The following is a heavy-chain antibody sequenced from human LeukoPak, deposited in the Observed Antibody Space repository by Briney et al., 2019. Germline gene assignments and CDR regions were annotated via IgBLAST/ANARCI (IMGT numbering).Heavy chain of an antibody. V-gene: IGHV4-39*07. J-gene: IGHJ6*04. CDR1: GGSISSSSYY. CDR2: IYHSGST. D-gene: IGHD6-6*01. CDR3: ARGRPFMDV. Sequence: SETLSLTCTVSGGSISSSSYYWGWIRQPPGKGLEWIGSIYHSGSTYYSPSLKSRVTISIDTSKNQFSLKLSSVTAADTAVYYCARGRPFMDVWGKGTTVTVSS.